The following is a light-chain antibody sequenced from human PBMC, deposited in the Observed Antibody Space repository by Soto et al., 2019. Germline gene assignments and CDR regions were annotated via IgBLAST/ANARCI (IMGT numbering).Light chain of an antibody. J-gene: IGLJ1*01. CDR2: KND. Sequence: QSVLTQPPSVSAAPGQKVTISCSGSSSNIGNDYVSWYQQLPGTVPKLLIYKNDKRPAGIPDRSSGSKSGTSATLAITGLQTGDEADYYCGTWDSGLNTGGVFGTGTKLTVL. CDR1: SSNIGNDY. CDR3: GTWDSGLNTGGV. V-gene: IGLV1-51*02.